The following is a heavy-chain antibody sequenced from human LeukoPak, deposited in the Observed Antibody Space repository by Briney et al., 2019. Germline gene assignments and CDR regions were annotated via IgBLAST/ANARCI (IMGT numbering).Heavy chain of an antibody. D-gene: IGHD2-15*01. CDR1: GGSISSYY. V-gene: IGHV4-4*07. Sequence: PSETLSLTCTVSGGSISSYYWSWIRQPAGKGLEWIGRIYTSGSTNYNPSLKSRVTMSVDTSRNQFSLKLSSVTAADTAVYYCARAGCGSCYHLIFDYWGQGTLVTVSS. CDR2: IYTSGST. CDR3: ARAGCGSCYHLIFDY. J-gene: IGHJ4*02.